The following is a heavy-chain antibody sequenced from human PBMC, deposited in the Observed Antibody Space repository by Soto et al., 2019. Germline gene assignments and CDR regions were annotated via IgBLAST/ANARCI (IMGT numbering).Heavy chain of an antibody. CDR1: GGSISSYY. V-gene: IGHV4-59*12. J-gene: IGHJ4*02. CDR3: SRPEPLTAAGPY. Sequence: PSETLSLTCTVSGGSISSYYWSWLRQPPGKGLEWIADIHHSGVTNYNPSLKSRVIISLDRSKNQFSLQLNSMTAADTAVYYCSRPEPLTAAGPYWGQGTLVPVSS. D-gene: IGHD6-13*01. CDR2: IHHSGVT.